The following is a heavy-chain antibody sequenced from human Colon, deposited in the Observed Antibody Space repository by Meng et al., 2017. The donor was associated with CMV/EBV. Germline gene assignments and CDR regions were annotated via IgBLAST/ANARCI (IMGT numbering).Heavy chain of an antibody. V-gene: IGHV3-13*01. CDR1: GFLLSDYD. CDR3: VRRADGPWDAFDI. Sequence: GESLKFSCAASGFLLSDYDMHWVRQVTGKGLEWVSGIGTSGDTYYQDSVNGRITISRENAKNSCNLQMNSLRVGDTAVYYCVRRADGPWDAFDIWGQGTVVTVSS. J-gene: IGHJ3*02. D-gene: IGHD5-24*01. CDR2: IGTSGDT.